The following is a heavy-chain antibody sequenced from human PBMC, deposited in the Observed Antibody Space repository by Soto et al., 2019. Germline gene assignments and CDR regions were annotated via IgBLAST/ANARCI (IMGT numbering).Heavy chain of an antibody. V-gene: IGHV1-2*02. CDR1: GYTFTGYA. J-gene: IGHJ4*02. Sequence: ASVKVSCKASGYTFTGYAMHWVRQAPGKRLEWMGWINPDNGGTDLTQKFQNRVTITKDTSKNQVVLTMTNMGPMDTGTYYCARKGPEAWPLDFWGQGTLVTVSS. CDR3: ARKGPEAWPLDF. CDR2: INPDNGGT.